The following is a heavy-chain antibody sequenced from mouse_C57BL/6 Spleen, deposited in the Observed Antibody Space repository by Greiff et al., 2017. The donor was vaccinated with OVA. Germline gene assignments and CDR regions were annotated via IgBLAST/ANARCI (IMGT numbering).Heavy chain of an antibody. CDR3: AMDYYGSSYPFYCFDY. V-gene: IGHV1-82*01. D-gene: IGHD1-1*01. Sequence: QVQLQQSGPELVKPGASVKISCKASGYAFSSSWMNWVKQRPGKGLEWIGRIYPGDGDTNYTGKFKGKATLTADKSSSPAYMQLSSLTSDDSAVYVFAMDYYGSSYPFYCFDYWGQGTTLTVSS. J-gene: IGHJ2*01. CDR2: IYPGDGDT. CDR1: GYAFSSSW.